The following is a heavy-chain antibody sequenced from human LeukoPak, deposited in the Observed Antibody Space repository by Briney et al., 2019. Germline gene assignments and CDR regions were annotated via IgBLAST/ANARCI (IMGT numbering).Heavy chain of an antibody. Sequence: PSETLSLTCTVSGGSISSGTYYWGWIRQPPGKGLEWLGTVFYGGTPYYNPSLKSRVTISVDTSKNQFSLKLSSVTAADTAVYYCARVPPYSFGLVDAWGQGTTVTVSS. CDR1: GGSISSGTYY. CDR3: ARVPPYSFGLVDA. CDR2: VFYGGTP. D-gene: IGHD5-18*01. J-gene: IGHJ6*02. V-gene: IGHV4-39*07.